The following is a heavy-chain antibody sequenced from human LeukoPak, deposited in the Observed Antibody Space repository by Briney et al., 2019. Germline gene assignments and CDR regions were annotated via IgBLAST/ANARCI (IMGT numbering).Heavy chain of an antibody. CDR3: ARHGDSNWYFDY. V-gene: IGHV5-51*01. J-gene: IGHJ4*02. CDR1: GYSFTSHW. CDR2: IYPGDSDT. D-gene: IGHD6-13*01. Sequence: GESLKISCKGSGYSFTSHWIAWVRQMPGRGLEWMGIIYPGDSDTTYSPSFQGQVTISADKSISTAYLQWSSLKASDTAMYYCARHGDSNWYFDYWGQGTLVTVSS.